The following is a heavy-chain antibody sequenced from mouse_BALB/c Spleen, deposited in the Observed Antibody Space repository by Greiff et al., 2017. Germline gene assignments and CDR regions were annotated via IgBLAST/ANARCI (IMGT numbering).Heavy chain of an antibody. D-gene: IGHD2-3*01. V-gene: IGHV5-17*02. CDR1: GFTFSSFG. Sequence: EVQVVESGGGLVQPGGSRKLSCAASGFTFSSFGMHWVRQAPEKGLEWVAYISSGSSTIYYADTVKGRFTISRDNPKNTLFLQMTSLRSEDTAMYYCARFLYDYYAMDYWGQGTSVTVSA. CDR3: ARFLYDYYAMDY. CDR2: ISSGSSTI. J-gene: IGHJ4*01.